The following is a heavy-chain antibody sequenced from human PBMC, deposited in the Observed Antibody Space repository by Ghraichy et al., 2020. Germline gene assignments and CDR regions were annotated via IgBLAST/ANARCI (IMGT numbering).Heavy chain of an antibody. CDR2: ISGSGGST. CDR1: GFTFSSYA. D-gene: IGHD3-22*01. CDR3: AKKNVWYYYDSSPTSDAFDI. J-gene: IGHJ3*02. Sequence: GGSLRLSCAASGFTFSSYAMSWVRQAPGKGLEWVSAISGSGGSTYYADSVKGRFTISRDNSKNTLYLQMNSLRAEDTAVYYCAKKNVWYYYDSSPTSDAFDIWGQGTMVTVSS. V-gene: IGHV3-23*01.